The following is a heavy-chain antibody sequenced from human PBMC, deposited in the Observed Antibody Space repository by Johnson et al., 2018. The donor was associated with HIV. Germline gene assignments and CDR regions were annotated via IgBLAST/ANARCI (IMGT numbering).Heavy chain of an antibody. D-gene: IGHD3-22*01. CDR1: RFTFDDYA. J-gene: IGHJ3*02. CDR3: ARGRDSSGFNDAFDI. Sequence: VQLVESGGVVVHPGGSLRLSCETSRFTFDDYAMHWVRQATGKGLEWVSAIGTAGDTYYPGSVKGRFTISRENAKNSLYLQMNSLRAGDTAVYYCARGRDSSGFNDAFDIWGQGTMVTVSS. CDR2: IGTAGDT. V-gene: IGHV3-13*01.